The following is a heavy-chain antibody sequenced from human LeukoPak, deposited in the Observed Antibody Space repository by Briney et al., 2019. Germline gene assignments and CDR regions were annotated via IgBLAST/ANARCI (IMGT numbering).Heavy chain of an antibody. V-gene: IGHV1-18*01. Sequence: ASVKVSCKASGYTFTSYGISWVRQAPGQGLEWMGWISAYNGNTNYAQKLQGRVTMTTDTSTSTAYMELRSLRSDDTAVYYCARDKRFLEWLLGGRGNYFDYWGQGTLVTVSS. J-gene: IGHJ4*02. CDR2: ISAYNGNT. CDR3: ARDKRFLEWLLGGRGNYFDY. D-gene: IGHD3-3*01. CDR1: GYTFTSYG.